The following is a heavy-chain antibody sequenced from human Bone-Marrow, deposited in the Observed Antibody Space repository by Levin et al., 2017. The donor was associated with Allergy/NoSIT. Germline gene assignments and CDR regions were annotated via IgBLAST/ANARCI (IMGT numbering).Heavy chain of an antibody. CDR3: ARDWSGSYFWF. Sequence: GGSLRLSCAASGFIFSRYPMSWLRQASGKGLEWVSCISGAGGSTYYADSVKGRFTISRDNSKNTVYLEMHNLRAADTATYHCARDWSGSYFWFWGQGTLVTVSS. CDR2: ISGAGGST. V-gene: IGHV3-23*01. D-gene: IGHD3-10*01. CDR1: GFIFSRYP. J-gene: IGHJ4*02.